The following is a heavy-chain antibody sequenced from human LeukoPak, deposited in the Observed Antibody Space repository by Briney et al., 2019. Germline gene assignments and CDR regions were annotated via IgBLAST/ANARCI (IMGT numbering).Heavy chain of an antibody. J-gene: IGHJ4*02. CDR1: GFTFSSYG. D-gene: IGHD5-12*01. Sequence: PGGSLRLSCAASGFTFSSYGMHWVRQAPGKGLEWVAVIWNDGNKKYYADSVKGRFTISRDNSKNTLYLRMNSLRAEDTAIYYCARKPLSGGYGGTIDYWGQGTLVTVSS. CDR3: ARKPLSGGYGGTIDY. V-gene: IGHV3-33*01. CDR2: IWNDGNKK.